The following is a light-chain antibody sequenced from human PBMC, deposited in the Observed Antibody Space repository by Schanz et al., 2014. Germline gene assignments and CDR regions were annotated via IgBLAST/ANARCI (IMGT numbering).Light chain of an antibody. V-gene: IGKV3-15*01. J-gene: IGKJ1*01. Sequence: EIVMTQSPATLSVSAGERATLSCRTSQSVSSNLAWYQQKPGQTPRLLIYDASTRATGIPARFSGSGSGTEFALTISSLQSEDFAVYYCQQYDNWPRTFGQGTKVEI. CDR3: QQYDNWPRT. CDR2: DAS. CDR1: QSVSSN.